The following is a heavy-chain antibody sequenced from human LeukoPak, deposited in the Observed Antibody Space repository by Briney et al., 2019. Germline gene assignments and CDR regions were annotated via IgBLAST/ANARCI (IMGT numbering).Heavy chain of an antibody. CDR1: GFTFSSYS. CDR3: YILTGYAPYLDY. D-gene: IGHD3-9*01. J-gene: IGHJ4*02. V-gene: IGHV3-23*01. Sequence: GGSLRLSCAASGFTFSSYSMTWVRQAPGKGLEWVSSIGGTGVSTHYADSVKGRFTISRDNSKNTLYLQMNSLRAEDTAVYYCYILTGYAPYLDYWGQGTLVTVSS. CDR2: IGGTGVST.